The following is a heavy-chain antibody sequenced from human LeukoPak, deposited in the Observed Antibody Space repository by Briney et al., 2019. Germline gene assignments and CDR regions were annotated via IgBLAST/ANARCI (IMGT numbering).Heavy chain of an antibody. CDR1: GGSISSGSYY. CDR2: IYTSGST. CDR3: ARAVGYDFWSGYGPFDY. D-gene: IGHD3-3*01. J-gene: IGHJ4*02. V-gene: IGHV4-61*02. Sequence: SETLSLTCTVSGGSISSGSYYWSWIRQPAGKGLEWIGRIYTSGSTNYNPSLKSRVTISIDTSKNQFSLKLSSVTAADTAVYYCARAVGYDFWSGYGPFDYWGQGTLVTVSS.